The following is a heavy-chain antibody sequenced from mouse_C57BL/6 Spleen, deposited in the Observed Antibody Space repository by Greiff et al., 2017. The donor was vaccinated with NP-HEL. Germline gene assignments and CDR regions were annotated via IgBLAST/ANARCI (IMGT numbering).Heavy chain of an antibody. J-gene: IGHJ4*01. D-gene: IGHD1-2*01. V-gene: IGHV1-26*01. CDR1: GYTFTDYY. CDR2: INPNNGGT. Sequence: EVQLQQSGPELVKPGASVKISCKASGYTFTDYYMNWVKQSHGKSLEWIGDINPNNGGTSYNQKFKGKATLTVDKSSSTAYMEPRSLTSEDSAVYYCARRALLLPPYAMDYWGQGTSVTVSS. CDR3: ARRALLLPPYAMDY.